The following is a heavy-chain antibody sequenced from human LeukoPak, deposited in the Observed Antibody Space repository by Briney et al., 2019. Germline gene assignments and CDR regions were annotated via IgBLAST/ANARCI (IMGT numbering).Heavy chain of an antibody. D-gene: IGHD3-3*01. CDR3: ARYLGDYDFWSGQSYYYYMDV. V-gene: IGHV3-66*02. J-gene: IGHJ6*03. CDR1: GFTVSSSY. Sequence: PGGSLRLSCAASGFTVSSSYMSWVRQAPGKGLEWVSVIYSGGSTYYADSVKGRFTISRDNSKNTLYLQMNSLRAEDTAVYYCARYLGDYDFWSGQSYYYYMDVWGKGTTVTVSS. CDR2: IYSGGST.